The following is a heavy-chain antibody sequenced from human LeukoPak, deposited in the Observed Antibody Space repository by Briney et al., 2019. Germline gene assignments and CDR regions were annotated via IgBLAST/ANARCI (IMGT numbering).Heavy chain of an antibody. CDR2: INAGNGNT. V-gene: IGHV1-3*01. CDR1: GYTFTSYA. CDR3: ARRYGDYPNWFDP. Sequence: ASVKVSCKASGYTFTSYAMHWVRQAPGQRLEWMGWINAGNGNTKYSQKFQGRVTITRDTSASTAYMGLSSLRSEDTAVYYCARRYGDYPNWFDPWGQGTLVTVSS. D-gene: IGHD4-17*01. J-gene: IGHJ5*02.